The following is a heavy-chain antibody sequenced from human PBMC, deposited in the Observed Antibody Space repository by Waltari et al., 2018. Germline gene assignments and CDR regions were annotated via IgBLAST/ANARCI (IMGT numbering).Heavy chain of an antibody. CDR3: ARVGSLEPTPPFDY. V-gene: IGHV4-4*03. J-gene: IGHJ4*02. CDR1: GRSISSSNW. CDR2: IYHSGST. Sequence: QVQLQESGPGLVKPPGTLSLTFPVPGRSISSSNWSSWVRQPPGQGLEGLGEIYHSGSTNYNPSLKSRVTISVDKSKNQFSLKLSSVTAADTAVYYCARVGSLEPTPPFDYWGQGTLVTVSS. D-gene: IGHD1-1*01.